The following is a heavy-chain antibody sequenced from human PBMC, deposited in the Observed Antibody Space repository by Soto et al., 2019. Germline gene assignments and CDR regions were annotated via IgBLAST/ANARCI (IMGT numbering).Heavy chain of an antibody. D-gene: IGHD4-17*01. CDR1: GGSISSGGYS. J-gene: IGHJ6*02. CDR2: IYHSGST. Sequence: QLQLQESGSGLVKPSQTLSLTCAVSGGSISSGGYSWSWIRQPPGKGLEWVGYIYHSGSTYYNPSLKSRVTISVDRSKNQFSLKLSSVTAADTAVYYCARAHYGDYGYGMDVWGQGTTVTVSS. V-gene: IGHV4-30-2*01. CDR3: ARAHYGDYGYGMDV.